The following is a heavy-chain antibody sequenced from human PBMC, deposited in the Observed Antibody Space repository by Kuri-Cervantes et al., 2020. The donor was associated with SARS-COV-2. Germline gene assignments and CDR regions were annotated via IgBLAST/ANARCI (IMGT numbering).Heavy chain of an antibody. CDR3: AIDIAVAAHRGAFDI. CDR1: GFTVSSNY. J-gene: IGHJ3*02. V-gene: IGHV3-53*05. D-gene: IGHD6-19*01. Sequence: GVLKISCAASGFTVSSNYMSWVRQAPGKGLEWVSVIYSGGSTYYADSVKGRFTISRDNPKNTLYLQMNSLRSEDTAVYYCAIDIAVAAHRGAFDIWGQGTMVTVSS. CDR2: IYSGGST.